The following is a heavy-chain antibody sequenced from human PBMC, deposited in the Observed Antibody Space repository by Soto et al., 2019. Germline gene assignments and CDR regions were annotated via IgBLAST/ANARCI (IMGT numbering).Heavy chain of an antibody. D-gene: IGHD2-2*01. CDR1: GYSFSSLG. CDR3: TNSYCGSMSCLGNY. V-gene: IGHV1-3*01. CDR2: IHGGNGNT. Sequence: QVQLVQSGAEVKKPGASVKVSCKASGYSFSSLGMHWVRQAPGQRLEWMGWIHGGNGNTKYSQKYQGRVTMTRDTSASTAYVELSSLTSEDTAVYYCTNSYCGSMSCLGNYWGQGSLVTVPS. J-gene: IGHJ4*02.